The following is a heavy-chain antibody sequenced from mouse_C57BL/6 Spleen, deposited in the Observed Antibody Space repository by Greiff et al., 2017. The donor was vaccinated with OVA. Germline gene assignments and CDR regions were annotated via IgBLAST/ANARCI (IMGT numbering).Heavy chain of an antibody. CDR1: GFSLTSYA. D-gene: IGHD3-2*02. CDR3: ASSDSSGSHYYAMDY. Sequence: QVQLQQSGPGLVAPSQSLSITCTVSGFSLTSYAISWVRQPPGKGLEWLGVIWTGGGTNYNSALKSRLSISKDNSKSQVFLKMNSLQTDDTARYYCASSDSSGSHYYAMDYWGQGTSVTVSS. CDR2: IWTGGGT. V-gene: IGHV2-9-1*01. J-gene: IGHJ4*01.